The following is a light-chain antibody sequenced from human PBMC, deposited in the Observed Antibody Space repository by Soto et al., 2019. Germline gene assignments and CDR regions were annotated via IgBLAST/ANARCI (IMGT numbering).Light chain of an antibody. CDR3: QVWDSSSDHRVV. J-gene: IGLJ2*01. CDR2: DVS. CDR1: SSDVGGYNY. V-gene: IGLV2-14*01. Sequence: QSVLTQPASVSGSPGQSITISCTGTSSDVGGYNYVSWYQQHPGKAPKLMIYDVSSRPSGVSNRFSGSKSGNTASLTISGLQAEDEADYYCQVWDSSSDHRVVFGGGTKLTVL.